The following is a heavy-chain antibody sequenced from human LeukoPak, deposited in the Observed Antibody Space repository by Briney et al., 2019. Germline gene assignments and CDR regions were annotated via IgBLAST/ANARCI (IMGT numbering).Heavy chain of an antibody. CDR1: GFTFSSYG. Sequence: GGSLRLSCAASGFTFSSYGMHWVRQAPGKGLEWVAFIRYDGSNKYYADSVKGRFTISRDNSKNTLYLQMNSLRAEDTAVYYCAKDLVFVVVPAAMYTGNYWGQGTLVTVSS. CDR2: IRYDGSNK. CDR3: AKDLVFVVVPAAMYTGNY. D-gene: IGHD2-2*01. V-gene: IGHV3-30*02. J-gene: IGHJ4*02.